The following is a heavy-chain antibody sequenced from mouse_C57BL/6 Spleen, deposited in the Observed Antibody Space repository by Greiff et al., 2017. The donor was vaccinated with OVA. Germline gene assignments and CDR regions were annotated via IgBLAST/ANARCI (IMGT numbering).Heavy chain of an antibody. CDR3: ARRRYGYDENYFDY. CDR2: ISSGSSTI. CDR1: GFTFSDYG. J-gene: IGHJ2*01. Sequence: EVMLVESGGGLVKPGGSLKLSCAASGFTFSDYGMHWVRQAPEKGLEWVAYISSGSSTIYYADTVKGRFTISRDNAKNTLFLQMTSLRSEDTAMYYCARRRYGYDENYFDYWGQGTTLTVSS. V-gene: IGHV5-17*01. D-gene: IGHD2-2*01.